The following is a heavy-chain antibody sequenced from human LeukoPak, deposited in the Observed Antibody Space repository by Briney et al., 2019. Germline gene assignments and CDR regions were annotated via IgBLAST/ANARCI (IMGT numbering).Heavy chain of an antibody. CDR3: AKDFWKVYGSGKGAFDI. CDR1: GFTFSSYA. D-gene: IGHD3-10*01. V-gene: IGHV3-23*01. J-gene: IGHJ3*02. CDR2: ISGSGGST. Sequence: GGXLRLSCAASGFTFSSYAMSWVRQAPGKGLEWVSAISGSGGSTYYADSVKGGFTISRDNSKKRLYLQMNSLRAEDTAVYYCAKDFWKVYGSGKGAFDIWGQGTMVTVSS.